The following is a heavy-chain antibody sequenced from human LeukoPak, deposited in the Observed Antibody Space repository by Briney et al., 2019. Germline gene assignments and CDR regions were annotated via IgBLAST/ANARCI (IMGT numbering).Heavy chain of an antibody. J-gene: IGHJ5*02. D-gene: IGHD3-3*01. CDR3: ARDTRTTIFGVTFNWFDP. CDR2: ISSSSSTI. CDR1: GFTLSSYS. V-gene: IGHV3-48*04. Sequence: GGSLRLSCAASGFTLSSYSMNWVRQAPGKGLGWVSYISSSSSTIYYADSVKGRFTSSRDNAKNSLYLQMNSLRAEDTAVYYCARDTRTTIFGVTFNWFDPWGQGTQVTVSS.